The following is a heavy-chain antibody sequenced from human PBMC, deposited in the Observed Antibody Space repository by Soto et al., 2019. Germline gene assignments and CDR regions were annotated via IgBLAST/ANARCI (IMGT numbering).Heavy chain of an antibody. D-gene: IGHD6-13*01. V-gene: IGHV1-18*01. Sequence: ASVKVSCKASGYTFTSYGISWVRQAPGQGLEWMGWISAYNGNTNYAQKLQGRVTMTTDTSTSTAYMELRSLRSDDTAVYYCARGTSQYSSSWYTSLRYYFDYWGQGTLVTVSS. CDR2: ISAYNGNT. J-gene: IGHJ4*02. CDR1: GYTFTSYG. CDR3: ARGTSQYSSSWYTSLRYYFDY.